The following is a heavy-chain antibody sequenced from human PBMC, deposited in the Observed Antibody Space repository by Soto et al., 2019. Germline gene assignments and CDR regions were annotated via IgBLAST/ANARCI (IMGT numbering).Heavy chain of an antibody. D-gene: IGHD4-17*01. V-gene: IGHV3-23*01. CDR1: GFTFSSYA. Sequence: EVQLLESGGGLVQPGGSLRLSCAASGFTFSSYAMSWVRQAPGKGLEWGSTITSSGGNSYYADYVKGRFTISRDNSKNTLYLQMNSLRAEDSTVYYCATVLTTVTAFSFGYWGQGTLFAVSS. J-gene: IGHJ4*02. CDR2: ITSSGGNS. CDR3: ATVLTTVTAFSFGY.